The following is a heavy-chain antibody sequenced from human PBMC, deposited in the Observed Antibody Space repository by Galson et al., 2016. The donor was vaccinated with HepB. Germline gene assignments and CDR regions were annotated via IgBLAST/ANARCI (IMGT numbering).Heavy chain of an antibody. V-gene: IGHV1-18*04. CDR2: ISTYSGDR. CDR3: VRDRGRNLDY. CDR1: GYTFTTYG. J-gene: IGHJ4*02. Sequence: SVKVSCKASGYTFTTYGISWVRQAPGQGLEWMGWISTYSGDRNHAQELQGRVTMTTHKSKSTAHMELTNLKSYDTAVYYCVRDRGRNLDYWGQGTLVTVSS.